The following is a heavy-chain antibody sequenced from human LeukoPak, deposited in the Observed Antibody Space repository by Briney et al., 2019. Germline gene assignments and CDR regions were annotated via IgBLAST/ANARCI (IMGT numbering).Heavy chain of an antibody. D-gene: IGHD3-3*01. V-gene: IGHV3-23*01. CDR1: GFTFSSYA. CDR3: AKGIYDFWSGLIGPYYYGMDV. J-gene: IGHJ6*02. CDR2: ISGSGGST. Sequence: GGSLRLSCAASGFTFSSYAMSWVRQAPGKGLEWVSAISGSGGSTYYADSVKGRFTISRDNSKNTLYLQMNSLRAEDTAVYYCAKGIYDFWSGLIGPYYYGMDVWGQGTTVTVSS.